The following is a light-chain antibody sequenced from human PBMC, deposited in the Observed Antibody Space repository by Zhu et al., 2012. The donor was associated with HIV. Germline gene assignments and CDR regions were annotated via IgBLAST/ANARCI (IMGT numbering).Light chain of an antibody. CDR1: QSVSSSD. V-gene: IGKV3-20*01. CDR3: QQYGSSPRT. CDR2: GAS. J-gene: IGKJ2*01. Sequence: EIVLTQSPGTLSLSPGDTATLSCRASQSVSSSDLAWFQQRPGQAPRLLIYGASSRATDIPDRFSGSGSGTDFTLTISRLEPEDFAVYYCQQYGSSPRTFGQGTKLEIK.